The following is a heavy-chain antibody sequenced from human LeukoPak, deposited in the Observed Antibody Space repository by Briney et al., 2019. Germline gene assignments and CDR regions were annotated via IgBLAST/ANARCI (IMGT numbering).Heavy chain of an antibody. CDR1: GGSLSSGSEY. CDR3: ARDAIVVGYNWFDP. CDR2: IYSSGST. D-gene: IGHD2-15*01. Sequence: PSQTLSLTCTVSGGSLSSGSEYWSWFRQPAGKGLEWIGRIYSSGSTYYNPSLKSRVTISVDTSKNQFSLKLSSVTAADTAVYYHARDAIVVGYNWFDPWGQGTLVTVSS. J-gene: IGHJ5*02. V-gene: IGHV4-61*02.